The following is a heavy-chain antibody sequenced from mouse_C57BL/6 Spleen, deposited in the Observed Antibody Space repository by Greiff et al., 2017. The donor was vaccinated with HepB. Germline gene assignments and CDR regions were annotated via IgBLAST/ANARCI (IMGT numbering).Heavy chain of an antibody. CDR2: IYPGDGDT. Sequence: QVQLQQSGPELVQPGASVKISCKASGYAFSSSWMNWVKQRPGKGLEWIGRIYPGDGDTNYNGKFKGKATLTADKSSSTAYMQLSSLTSEDSAVYFCARGYDYEGYWGQGTTLTVSS. D-gene: IGHD2-4*01. CDR3: ARGYDYEGY. CDR1: GYAFSSSW. J-gene: IGHJ2*01. V-gene: IGHV1-82*01.